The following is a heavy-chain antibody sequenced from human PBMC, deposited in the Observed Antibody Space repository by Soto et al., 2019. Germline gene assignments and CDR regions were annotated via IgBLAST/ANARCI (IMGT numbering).Heavy chain of an antibody. D-gene: IGHD1-26*01. Sequence: GGSLRLSCAASGFTFSTYNMNWVRQAPGKGLEWVSSITGSSSNLYYADSVKGRFTISRDNAKNSLYLQMNSLRAEDTAVYYCARDSGSFSYWGQGTLVTVS. CDR3: ARDSGSFSY. J-gene: IGHJ4*02. CDR2: ITGSSSNL. CDR1: GFTFSTYN. V-gene: IGHV3-21*01.